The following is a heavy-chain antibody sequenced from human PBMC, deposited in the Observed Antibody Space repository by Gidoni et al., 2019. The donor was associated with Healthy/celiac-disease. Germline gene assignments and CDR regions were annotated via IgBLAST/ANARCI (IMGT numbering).Heavy chain of an antibody. V-gene: IGHV3-33*01. CDR2: IWYDGSNK. D-gene: IGHD3-22*01. Sequence: QVQLVESGGGVVQPGRSLRLPCSASGFTFSSYGMHWVRQAPGKGLEWVAVIWYDGSNKYYADSVKGRFTISRDNSKNTLYLQMNSLRAEDTAVYYCARGDYYDSSGYFQHWGQGTLVTVSS. CDR3: ARGDYYDSSGYFQH. J-gene: IGHJ1*01. CDR1: GFTFSSYG.